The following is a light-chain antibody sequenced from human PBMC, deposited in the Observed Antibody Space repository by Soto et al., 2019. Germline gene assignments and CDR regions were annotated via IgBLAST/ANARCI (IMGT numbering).Light chain of an antibody. J-gene: IGKJ5*01. CDR3: QQSYATPT. Sequence: DIQMTQSPSSLAASEGDRVTIICRASQNILTFLNWYQQKPGKAPKLLIYDASSLESGVASRFSGGGSGTEFTLTISSLQPEDFATYYCQQSYATPTFGQGTRLEIK. CDR1: QNILTF. V-gene: IGKV1-39*01. CDR2: DAS.